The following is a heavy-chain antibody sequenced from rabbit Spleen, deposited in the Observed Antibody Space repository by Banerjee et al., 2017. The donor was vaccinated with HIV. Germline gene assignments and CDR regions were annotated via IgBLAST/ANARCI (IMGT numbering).Heavy chain of an antibody. D-gene: IGHD1-1*01. CDR1: KFDLSSYG. Sequence: QEQLVESGGGLVQPGGSLKLSCKASKFDLSSYGVSWVRQAPGKGLEWIGYIDPIFGATYYATWVNGRFTISSHDAQNTLYLQLNSLTAADTATYFCVRGASSSGYYSLWGPGTLVTVS. V-gene: IGHV1S47*01. CDR3: VRGASSSGYYSL. CDR2: IDPIFGAT. J-gene: IGHJ4*01.